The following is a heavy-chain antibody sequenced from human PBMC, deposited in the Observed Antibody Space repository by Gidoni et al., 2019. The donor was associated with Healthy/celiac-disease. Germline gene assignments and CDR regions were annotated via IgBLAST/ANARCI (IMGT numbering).Heavy chain of an antibody. D-gene: IGHD4-17*01. V-gene: IGHV3-23*04. CDR1: GYTFGSYA. CDR3: AKDRAVTPCFDY. CDR2: ISGSSGST. Sequence: EVQQVESGGGLVQAGGSLRLSCSAPGYTFGSYAMSWVRRAPGKGLEWVSAISGSSGSTYYADSVKGRFTISKDNSRNTLYLQMNSLRAEDTAVYYCAKDRAVTPCFDYWGQGTLVTVSS. J-gene: IGHJ4*02.